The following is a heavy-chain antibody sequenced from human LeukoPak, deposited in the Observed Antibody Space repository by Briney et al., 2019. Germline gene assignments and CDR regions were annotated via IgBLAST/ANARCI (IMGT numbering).Heavy chain of an antibody. J-gene: IGHJ4*02. CDR1: GYTFTSHY. D-gene: IGHD5-24*01. CDR3: ARALVERWLQATFDY. CDR2: ISPSGGST. V-gene: IGHV1-46*01. Sequence: ASVKVSCKASGYTFTSHYIHWVREAPGQGLKWMGIISPSGGSTSYAQKFQGRVTMTRDTSTSTVYMELSSLRSEDTAVYYCARALVERWLQATFDYWGQGTLVTVSS.